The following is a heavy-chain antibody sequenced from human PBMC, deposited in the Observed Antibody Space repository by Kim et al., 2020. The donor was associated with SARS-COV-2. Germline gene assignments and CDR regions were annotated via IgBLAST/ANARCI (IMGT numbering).Heavy chain of an antibody. D-gene: IGHD6-13*01. Sequence: YAIYVKGRITINPDTTKNQFSLQLNSVTPEDTAVYYCASGGIAAAGTFDYWGQGTLVTVSS. V-gene: IGHV6-1*01. J-gene: IGHJ4*02. CDR3: ASGGIAAAGTFDY.